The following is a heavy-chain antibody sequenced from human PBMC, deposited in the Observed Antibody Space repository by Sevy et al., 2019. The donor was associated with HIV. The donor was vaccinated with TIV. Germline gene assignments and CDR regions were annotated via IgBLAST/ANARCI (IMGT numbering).Heavy chain of an antibody. CDR1: GFTFSSYG. CDR2: IWYDGSNK. Sequence: GGSLRLSCAASGFTFSSYGMHWVRQAPGKGLEWVAVIWYDGSNKYYADSVKGRFTISRDNSKNTLYLEMNSLRAEDTAVYYWGGAGGGSYSSGWYGDAFDIWGQGTMVTVSS. CDR3: GGAGGGSYSSGWYGDAFDI. V-gene: IGHV3-33*01. D-gene: IGHD6-19*01. J-gene: IGHJ3*02.